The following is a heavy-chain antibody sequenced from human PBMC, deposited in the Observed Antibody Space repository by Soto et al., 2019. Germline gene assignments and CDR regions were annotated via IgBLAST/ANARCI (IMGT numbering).Heavy chain of an antibody. CDR3: ASRISRYYYYGMDV. CDR1: GGTFSSYA. J-gene: IGHJ6*02. V-gene: IGHV1-69*13. Sequence: GASVKVSCKASGGTFSSYAISWVRQAPGQGLEWMGGIIPIFGTANYAQKFQGRVTITADESTSTAYMELSSLRSEDTAVYYCASRISRYYYYGMDVWGQGTTVTVSS. CDR2: IIPIFGTA.